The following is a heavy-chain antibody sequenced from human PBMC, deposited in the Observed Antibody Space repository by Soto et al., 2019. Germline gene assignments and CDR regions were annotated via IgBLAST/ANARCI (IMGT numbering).Heavy chain of an antibody. Sequence: TLSVISAVSGGSISSGCYSWSCIRQPPGKGLEWSGYLYHPGSSYYIPALKSRVTISLDRPKTQFLLKLSSVTAVDTAVYYCARASLRQGYTYYCHYWGQRTLVTVSS. CDR1: GGSISSGCYS. J-gene: IGHJ4*02. CDR2: LYHPGSS. D-gene: IGHD5-18*01. V-gene: IGHV4-30-2*01. CDR3: ARASLRQGYTYYCHY.